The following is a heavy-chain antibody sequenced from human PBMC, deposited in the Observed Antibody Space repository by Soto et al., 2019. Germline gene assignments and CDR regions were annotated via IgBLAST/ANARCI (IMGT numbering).Heavy chain of an antibody. D-gene: IGHD1-1*01. CDR3: AHREYATTSHAFHI. CDR1: GFSLSARGVG. Sequence: QITLKESGPTLVKPTQTLTLTCTFSGFSLSARGVGVGWIRQPPGKALEWLALIYWNDAKSYSPSLKSRLTITQDTSKDQVVLTMTKVDPVDTATYYCAHREYATTSHAFHIWGQGTKVTVSS. V-gene: IGHV2-5*01. CDR2: IYWNDAK. J-gene: IGHJ3*02.